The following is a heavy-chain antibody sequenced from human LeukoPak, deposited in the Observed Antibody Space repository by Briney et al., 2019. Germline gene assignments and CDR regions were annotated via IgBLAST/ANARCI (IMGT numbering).Heavy chain of an antibody. CDR2: ISSSSSYI. J-gene: IGHJ4*02. D-gene: IGHD3-9*01. Sequence: GGSLRLSCAASGFTFSSYSMNWVRQAPGKGLEWVSSISSSSSYIYYADSVKGRFTISRDNAKNSLYLQMNSLRAEDTAVYYCARDSILTGYFLFDYWGQGTLVTVSS. CDR1: GFTFSSYS. V-gene: IGHV3-21*01. CDR3: ARDSILTGYFLFDY.